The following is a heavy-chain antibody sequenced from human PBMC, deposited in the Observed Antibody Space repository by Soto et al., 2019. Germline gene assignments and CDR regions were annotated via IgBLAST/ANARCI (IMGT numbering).Heavy chain of an antibody. CDR3: ARSCSGGSCYVGMDV. CDR1: GYTFTGYY. D-gene: IGHD2-15*01. CDR2: INPNSGGT. V-gene: IGHV1-2*02. Sequence: ASVKVSCKASGYTFTGYYMHWVRQAPGQGLEWMGWINPNSGGTNYAQKFQGRVTMTRDTSISTAYMELSRLRSDDTAVYYCARSCSGGSCYVGMDVWGQGTTVTVSS. J-gene: IGHJ6*02.